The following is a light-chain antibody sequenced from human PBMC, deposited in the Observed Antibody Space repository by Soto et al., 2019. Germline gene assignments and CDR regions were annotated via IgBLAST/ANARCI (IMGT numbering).Light chain of an antibody. V-gene: IGKV1-5*01. CDR1: QTISHW. CDR2: DAS. J-gene: IGKJ2*01. CDR3: QQYSSNPYT. Sequence: DIQMTQSPCTLSASVGDRVAITCRASQTISHWLAWYQQKPGKAPNFLIYDASSLRSGVPSRFSGRGSGTEFTLTISSLQPDDFATYYCQQYSSNPYTFGQGTKVDIK.